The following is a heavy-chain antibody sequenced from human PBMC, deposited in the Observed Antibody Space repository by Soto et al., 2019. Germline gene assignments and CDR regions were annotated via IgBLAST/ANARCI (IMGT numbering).Heavy chain of an antibody. CDR3: ARGGARSKWLDP. V-gene: IGHV4-59*01. D-gene: IGHD3-10*01. J-gene: IGHJ5*02. CDR1: GGSISGYY. Sequence: NPSETLSLTCTVSGGSISGYYWSWIRQPPGKGLEWIGYIYYTGNTIYNPSLNSRVTMSVDTSKNQFSLHLNYVTAADTAVYYCARGGARSKWLDPWGQGTLVTVSS. CDR2: IYYTGNT.